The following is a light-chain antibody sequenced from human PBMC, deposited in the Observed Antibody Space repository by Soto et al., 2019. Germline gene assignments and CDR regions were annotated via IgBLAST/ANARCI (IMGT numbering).Light chain of an antibody. CDR2: DKN. J-gene: IGLJ1*01. V-gene: IGLV1-51*01. Sequence: QSVLTQPPSVSASPGQTVTISCSGSSSNIGNNYVSWYQQLPGTAPKLLIYDKNKRPSGIPDRFSRSKSGTSATLGITGLQTGDEADYYCGTWDSSLSAYVFGTGTKVTVL. CDR3: GTWDSSLSAYV. CDR1: SSNIGNNY.